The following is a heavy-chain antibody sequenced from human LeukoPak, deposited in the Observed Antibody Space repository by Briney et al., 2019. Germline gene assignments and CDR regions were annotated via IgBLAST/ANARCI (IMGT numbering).Heavy chain of an antibody. V-gene: IGHV1-69*13. CDR1: GGTFSSYA. Sequence: GASVKVSCKASGGTFSSYAISWVRQAPGQGLEWMGGIIPIFGTANYAQKFQGRVMITADESTSTAYMELSSLRSEDTAVYYCARQPLHSSGWNYWGQGTLVTVSS. J-gene: IGHJ4*02. CDR2: IIPIFGTA. D-gene: IGHD6-19*01. CDR3: ARQPLHSSGWNY.